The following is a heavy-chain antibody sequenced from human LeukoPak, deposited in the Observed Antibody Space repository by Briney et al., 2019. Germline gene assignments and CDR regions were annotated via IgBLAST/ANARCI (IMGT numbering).Heavy chain of an antibody. Sequence: SETLSLTCTVSGDSISRYFWSWIRQPPGKGLEWIGYNSGSTNYNHSLKSRVTILLDRSKNQFSLKLSSVTAADTAVYYCARGRGYGGNYLRSFDIWGQGTMVTVSS. CDR3: ARGRGYGGNYLRSFDI. D-gene: IGHD1-26*01. V-gene: IGHV4-59*08. CDR2: NSGST. J-gene: IGHJ3*02. CDR1: GDSISRYF.